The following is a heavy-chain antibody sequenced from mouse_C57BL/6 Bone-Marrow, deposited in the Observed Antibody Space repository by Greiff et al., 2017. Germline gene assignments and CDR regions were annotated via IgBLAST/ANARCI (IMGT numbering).Heavy chain of an antibody. CDR2: IHPSDSDT. J-gene: IGHJ4*01. Sequence: QVQLKQPGAELVKPGASVKVSCKASGYTFTSYWMHWVKQRPGQGLEWIGRIHPSDSDTNSNQKFKGKATLTVDKSSSTAYMQLSSLTSEDSAVYYCAIPLYYYGSQTPYAMDYWGQGTSVTVSS. V-gene: IGHV1-74*01. D-gene: IGHD1-1*01. CDR1: GYTFTSYW. CDR3: AIPLYYYGSQTPYAMDY.